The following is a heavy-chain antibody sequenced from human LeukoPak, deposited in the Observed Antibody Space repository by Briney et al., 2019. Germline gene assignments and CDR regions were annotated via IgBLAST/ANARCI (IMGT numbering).Heavy chain of an antibody. CDR3: ARLMIAAAGHNWFDP. V-gene: IGHV4-59*08. Sequence: SETLSLTCTVSGGSFSSYYWSWIRQPPGKGLEGIGYIYYSGSTNYNPSLKSRVTISVDTSKNQFSLKLSSVTAADTAVYYCARLMIAAAGHNWFDPWGQGTLVTVSS. CDR1: GGSFSSYY. CDR2: IYYSGST. J-gene: IGHJ5*02. D-gene: IGHD6-13*01.